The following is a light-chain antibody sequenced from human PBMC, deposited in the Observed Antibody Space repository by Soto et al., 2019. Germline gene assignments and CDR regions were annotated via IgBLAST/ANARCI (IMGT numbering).Light chain of an antibody. J-gene: IGLJ2*01. Sequence: QSALTQPPSESGSPGQSVTISCTGSSSDVGGYNYVSWYQQHPGKAPKLMIYDVSKRPSGVPDRFSGSKSGNTASLTVSGLQAEDEADYYCSSYAGSNIVVFGGGTKVTVL. CDR1: SSDVGGYNY. CDR2: DVS. CDR3: SSYAGSNIVV. V-gene: IGLV2-8*01.